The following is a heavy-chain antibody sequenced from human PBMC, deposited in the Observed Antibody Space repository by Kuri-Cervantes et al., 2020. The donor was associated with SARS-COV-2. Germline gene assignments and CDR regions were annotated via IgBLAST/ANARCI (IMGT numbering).Heavy chain of an antibody. CDR2: IYSGGGT. V-gene: IGHV3-53*01. D-gene: IGHD2-2*01. J-gene: IGHJ6*02. CDR3: ASDTSSWSSDYYDMDV. CDR1: GFIVISNS. Sequence: GGSLRLSCAASGFIVISNSMSWVRQAPGKGLEWVSVIYSGGGTHYADSVKGRFTISRDDSKNTLYLQMNSLRDEDTAAYYCASDTSSWSSDYYDMDVWGQGTTVTVSS.